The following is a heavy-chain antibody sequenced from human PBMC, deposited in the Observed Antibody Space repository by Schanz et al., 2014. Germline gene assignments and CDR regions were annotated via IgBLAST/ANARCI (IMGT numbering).Heavy chain of an antibody. CDR2: ISSGSSYA. D-gene: IGHD3-10*01. J-gene: IGHJ4*02. CDR3: ARDNYCGSGSCAY. CDR1: GFTFRDYY. Sequence: QVQLVESGGGLVKPGGSLRLSCAASGFTFRDYYMSWIRQAPGKGLEWVSDISSGSSYANYADSVKGRFTISRDNAKNSLYLHMKSLRGEDTAVYYCARDNYCGSGSCAYWGQGTLVTVSS. V-gene: IGHV3-11*06.